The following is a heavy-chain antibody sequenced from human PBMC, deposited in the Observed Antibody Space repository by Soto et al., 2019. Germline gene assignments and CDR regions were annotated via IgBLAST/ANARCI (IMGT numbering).Heavy chain of an antibody. Sequence: SETLSLTCTVSGGSISSADYYWTWLRQHPEKGLEGFGSISYGGSTYYSPSLESRLPISRATSKNQFSLKLTSVTAADKAVDYCARDVGGRDETGGFDPWGQGTLVTVSS. D-gene: IGHD1-26*01. CDR3: ARDVGGRDETGGFDP. J-gene: IGHJ5*02. CDR1: GGSISSADYY. CDR2: ISYGGST. V-gene: IGHV4-31*03.